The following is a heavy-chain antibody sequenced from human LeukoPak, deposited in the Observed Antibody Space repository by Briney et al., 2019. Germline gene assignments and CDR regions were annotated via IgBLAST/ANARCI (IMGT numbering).Heavy chain of an antibody. CDR1: GFMFSSFW. J-gene: IGHJ4*02. CDR3: AKDSLTYSSSTRCYMGGLDY. CDR2: MNQDGSEN. D-gene: IGHD2-2*02. Sequence: GALRLSCAAFGFMFSSFWMTWVRQAPGKGLGGVANMNQDGSENYYVDSVKGRFPISRDNAKNSLYLQMNSLRAEDTAVYYCAKDSLTYSSSTRCYMGGLDYWGQGTLVTVSS. V-gene: IGHV3-7*01.